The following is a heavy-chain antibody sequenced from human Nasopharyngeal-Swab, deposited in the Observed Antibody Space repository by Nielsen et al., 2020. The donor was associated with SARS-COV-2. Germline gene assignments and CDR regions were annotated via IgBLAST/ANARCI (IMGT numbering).Heavy chain of an antibody. Sequence: ASVKVSCKASGYTFTSYDINWVRQATGQGLEWMGWMNPNSGNTGYAQKFQGRVTMTRNTSISTVYMELSSLRSEDTAVYYCARDLVAGYSGYDFRETFDYWGQGTLVTVSS. D-gene: IGHD5-12*01. CDR3: ARDLVAGYSGYDFRETFDY. CDR1: GYTFTSYD. J-gene: IGHJ4*02. CDR2: MNPNSGNT. V-gene: IGHV1-8*01.